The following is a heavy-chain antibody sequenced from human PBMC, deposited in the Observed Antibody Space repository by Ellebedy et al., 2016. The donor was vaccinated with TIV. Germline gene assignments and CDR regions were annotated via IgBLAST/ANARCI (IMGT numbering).Heavy chain of an antibody. CDR3: ARLDDNWNDVRKVGYYGMDV. V-gene: IGHV3-33*01. J-gene: IGHJ6*02. CDR2: IGSDATSK. CDR1: GFTPSNYG. Sequence: GESLKISCEASGFTPSNYGIHWVRQAPGKGLEWVAVIGSDATSKYYAASVKGRFTISRDSSKNTLYLQMNSLRAEDTAVYYCARLDDNWNDVRKVGYYGMDVWGQGTTVTVSS. D-gene: IGHD1-20*01.